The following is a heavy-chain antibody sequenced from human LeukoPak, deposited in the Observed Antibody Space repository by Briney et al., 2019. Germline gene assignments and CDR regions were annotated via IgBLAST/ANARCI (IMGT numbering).Heavy chain of an antibody. V-gene: IGHV4-39*07. CDR2: IYTSGST. CDR3: ARGPMFFGVAYCDY. D-gene: IGHD3-3*01. CDR1: GGSISSSSYY. Sequence: SETLSLTCTVSGGSISSSSYYRGWIRQPPGKGLEWIGRIYTSGSTNYNPSLKSRVTMSVDTSKNQFSLKLSSVTAADTAVYYCARGPMFFGVAYCDYWGQGTLVTVFS. J-gene: IGHJ4*02.